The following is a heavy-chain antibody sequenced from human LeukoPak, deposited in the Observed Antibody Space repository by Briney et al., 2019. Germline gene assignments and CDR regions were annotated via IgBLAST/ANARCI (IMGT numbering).Heavy chain of an antibody. Sequence: NPSETLSLTCTVSGGSISSSSYYWSWVRQPPGKGLEWIGEINHSGSTNYNPSLKSRVTISVDTSKNQFSLKLSSVTAADTAVYYCARVKLRFGKITKGNWFDPWGQGTLVTVSS. CDR1: GGSISSSSYY. J-gene: IGHJ5*02. CDR3: ARVKLRFGKITKGNWFDP. CDR2: INHSGST. V-gene: IGHV4-39*07. D-gene: IGHD3-10*01.